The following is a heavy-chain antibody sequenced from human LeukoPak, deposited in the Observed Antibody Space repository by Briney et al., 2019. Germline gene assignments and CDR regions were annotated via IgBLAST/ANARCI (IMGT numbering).Heavy chain of an antibody. CDR1: GFTFSSYA. D-gene: IGHD3-10*01. V-gene: IGHV3-23*01. Sequence: GGSLRLSCAASGFTFSSYAMSWVRQAPGKGLEWVSVIGGSSATTYYADSGKGRFTISRDNSKNMLYLQMNSLRAEDTAVYYCARSSGSYIFDYWGQGTLVTVSP. CDR2: IGGSSATT. J-gene: IGHJ4*02. CDR3: ARSSGSYIFDY.